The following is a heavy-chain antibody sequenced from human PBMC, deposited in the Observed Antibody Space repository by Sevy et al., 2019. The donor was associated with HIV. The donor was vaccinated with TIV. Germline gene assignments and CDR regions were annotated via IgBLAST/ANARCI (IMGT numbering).Heavy chain of an antibody. Sequence: GGSLRLSCAASGFTFNNARMTWVRQAPGKGLEWLGRIKSEIEGGATDYAAPVKGRFTISRDNSKNTLFLHMDGLKSEDTALYDCATYISNYYECLSWGQGTLVTVSS. CDR1: GFTFNNAR. V-gene: IGHV3-15*01. J-gene: IGHJ4*02. D-gene: IGHD3-22*01. CDR2: IKSEIEGGAT. CDR3: ATYISNYYECLS.